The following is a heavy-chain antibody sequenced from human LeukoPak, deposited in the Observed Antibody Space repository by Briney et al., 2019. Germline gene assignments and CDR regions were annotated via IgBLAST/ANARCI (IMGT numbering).Heavy chain of an antibody. V-gene: IGHV3-30*02. CDR2: IRYDGSNK. CDR1: GFTFSSYG. J-gene: IGHJ3*02. Sequence: GGSLRLYCVVSGFTFSSYGMDWVRQAPGKGLEGVAFIRYDGSNKYCADSVKGRLTISRDNSKNTLYLQMNSLRAEDTAVYYCAREEAAARPNALDIWGQGTMVTVSS. CDR3: AREEAAARPNALDI. D-gene: IGHD6-6*01.